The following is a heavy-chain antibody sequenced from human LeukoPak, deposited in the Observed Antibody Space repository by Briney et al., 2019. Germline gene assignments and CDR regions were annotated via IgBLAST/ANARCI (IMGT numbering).Heavy chain of an antibody. Sequence: GGSLRLSCAASGFTFDDYAMHWVRQAPGKGLEWVSGISWNSGSIGYADSVKGRFTISRDNAENSLYLQMNSLRAEDTALYYCAKGNDSSGYYYSFDYWGQGTLVTVSS. CDR2: ISWNSGSI. D-gene: IGHD3-22*01. CDR1: GFTFDDYA. V-gene: IGHV3-9*01. CDR3: AKGNDSSGYYYSFDY. J-gene: IGHJ4*02.